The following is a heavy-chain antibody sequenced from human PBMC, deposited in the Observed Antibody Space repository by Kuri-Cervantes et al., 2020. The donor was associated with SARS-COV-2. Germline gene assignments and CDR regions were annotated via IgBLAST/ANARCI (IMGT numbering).Heavy chain of an antibody. CDR1: GGSISSSSYY. V-gene: IGHV4-39*07. CDR3: QRASYCGGDCYSDAFDI. J-gene: IGHJ3*02. CDR2: IYYSGST. Sequence: GSLRLSCTVSGGSISSSSYYWGWIRQPPGKGLEWIGSIYYSGSTYYNPSLKSLVTISVDTSKNQFSLKLSPVTAADTAVYYCQRASYCGGDCYSDAFDIWGQGTMVTVSS. D-gene: IGHD2-21*01.